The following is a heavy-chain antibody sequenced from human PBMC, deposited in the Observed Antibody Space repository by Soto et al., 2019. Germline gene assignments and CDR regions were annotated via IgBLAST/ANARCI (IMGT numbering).Heavy chain of an antibody. J-gene: IGHJ4*02. D-gene: IGHD3-22*01. CDR3: ARAAYSDDRSAYYRLEY. CDR1: GYTFTKYY. CDR2: IGPSSGAT. V-gene: IGHV1-46*01. Sequence: ASVKVSCKASGYTFTKYYLHWVRQAPGHGLEWVGLIGPSSGATNNAQSFQGRLMLTRDPSTSTDYLELSSLTSDDTAVYYCARAAYSDDRSAYYRLEYWGQGTQVTVSS.